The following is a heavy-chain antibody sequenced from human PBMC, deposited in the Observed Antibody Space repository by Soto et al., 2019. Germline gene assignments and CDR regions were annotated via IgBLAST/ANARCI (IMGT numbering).Heavy chain of an antibody. CDR3: ARAESYGDYYYYYGMDV. J-gene: IGHJ6*02. CDR1: GYTFTSYG. Sequence: EASVKVSCKASGYTFTSYGISWVRQAPGQGLEWMGWISAYNGNTNYAQKLQGRVTITADESTSTAYMELSSLRSEDTAVYYCARAESYGDYYYYYGMDVWGQGTTVTVSS. V-gene: IGHV1-18*01. CDR2: ISAYNGNT. D-gene: IGHD4-17*01.